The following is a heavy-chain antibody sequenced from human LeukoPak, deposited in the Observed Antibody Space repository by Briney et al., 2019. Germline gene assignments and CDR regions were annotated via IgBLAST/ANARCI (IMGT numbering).Heavy chain of an antibody. CDR2: INPSGGST. V-gene: IGHV1-46*01. D-gene: IGHD3-3*01. J-gene: IGHJ4*02. Sequence: ASVKVSCKASGYTFTSYYMHWVRQAPGQGLEWMGIINPSGGSTSYAQKFQGRVTMTRDTSTSTVYMELRSLRSEDTAVYYCARGSPIRDFWSGYHEDYWGQGTLVTVSS. CDR1: GYTFTSYY. CDR3: ARGSPIRDFWSGYHEDY.